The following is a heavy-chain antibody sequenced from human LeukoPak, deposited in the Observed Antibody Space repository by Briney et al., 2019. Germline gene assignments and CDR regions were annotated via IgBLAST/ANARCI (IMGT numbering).Heavy chain of an antibody. CDR3: ARRSTVTPRDIFYYYMDV. D-gene: IGHD4-11*01. CDR2: ISYGGVT. J-gene: IGHJ6*03. Sequence: SETLSLTCTVSGGSISSYSWSWIRQPPGKGLEWIGYISYGGVTNYSPSLKSRVTISLDTSKRQFSLELGSVTAADTAMYYCARRSTVTPRDIFYYYMDVWGKGTTVTVSS. V-gene: IGHV4-59*01. CDR1: GGSISSYS.